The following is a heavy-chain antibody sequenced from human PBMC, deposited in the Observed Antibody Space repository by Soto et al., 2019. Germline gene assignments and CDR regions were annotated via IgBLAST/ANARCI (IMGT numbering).Heavy chain of an antibody. D-gene: IGHD1-7*01. J-gene: IGHJ5*02. V-gene: IGHV2-5*01. CDR2: VYWHDDL. CDR1: GFSLTTIGVG. Sequence: SGPMLVNPTQTLTLTCTVSGFSLTTIGVGVGWIRQSPGKGLEWLASVYWHDDLRYNPSLKDRLTISRETSKNQVVLTMTNMDPVDTATYYCARAYDWNYAWGQGILVIVSS. CDR3: ARAYDWNYA.